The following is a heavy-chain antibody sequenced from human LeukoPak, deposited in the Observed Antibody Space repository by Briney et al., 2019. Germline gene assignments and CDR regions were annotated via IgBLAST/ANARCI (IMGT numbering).Heavy chain of an antibody. Sequence: GGSLRLSCTASGFTFSSYSMNWVRQAPGKGLEWVSCISSGSSYIYYADSVKGRFTISRDNAKNSLYLQMTSLRAEDTAVYYCARSSSVNYDSSGSSALDDWGQGTLVTVSS. CDR2: ISSGSSYI. CDR1: GFTFSSYS. D-gene: IGHD3-22*01. V-gene: IGHV3-21*06. J-gene: IGHJ4*02. CDR3: ARSSSVNYDSSGSSALDD.